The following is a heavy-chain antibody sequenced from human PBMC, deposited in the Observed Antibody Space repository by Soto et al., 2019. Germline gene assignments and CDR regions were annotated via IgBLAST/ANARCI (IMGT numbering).Heavy chain of an antibody. D-gene: IGHD1-26*01. V-gene: IGHV1-24*01. CDR3: ATDIVGATTRSFWDGY. Sequence: ASVKVSCKVSGYTLTELSMHWVRQAPGKGLEWMGGFDPEDGETIYAQKFQGRVTMTEDTSTDTAYMELSSLRSEDTAVYYCATDIVGATTRSFWDGYWGQGTLVTSPQ. J-gene: IGHJ4*02. CDR2: FDPEDGET. CDR1: GYTLTELS.